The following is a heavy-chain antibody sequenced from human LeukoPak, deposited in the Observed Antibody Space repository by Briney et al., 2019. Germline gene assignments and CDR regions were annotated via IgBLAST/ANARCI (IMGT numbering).Heavy chain of an antibody. J-gene: IGHJ4*02. V-gene: IGHV4-61*02. Sequence: SQTLSLTCTVSGGSISSGSYYWSWIRQPAGKGLEWIGRIYTSGSTNYNPSLKGRVTISVDTSKNQFSLKLSSVTAADTAVYYCARGGYSSRVDYWGQGTLVTVSS. D-gene: IGHD6-13*01. CDR1: GGSISSGSYY. CDR2: IYTSGST. CDR3: ARGGYSSRVDY.